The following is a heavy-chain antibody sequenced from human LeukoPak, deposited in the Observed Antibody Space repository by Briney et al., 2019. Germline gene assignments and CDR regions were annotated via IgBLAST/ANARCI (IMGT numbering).Heavy chain of an antibody. CDR1: GFTFSNAW. CDR2: VRSRTNGGTT. CDR3: ARDYSSGWGIYYYYGMDV. J-gene: IGHJ6*02. D-gene: IGHD6-19*01. V-gene: IGHV3-15*01. Sequence: GGSLRLSCAASGFTFSNAWMTWVRQAPGKGLEWVGRVRSRTNGGTTDYAAPVKGGFTLSRDDSKNMLYLQLNSLKTEDTAVYYCARDYSSGWGIYYYYGMDVWGQGTTVTVSS.